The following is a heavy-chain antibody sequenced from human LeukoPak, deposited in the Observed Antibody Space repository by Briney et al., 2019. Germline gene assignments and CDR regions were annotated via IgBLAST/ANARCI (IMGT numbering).Heavy chain of an antibody. D-gene: IGHD1-7*01. Sequence: GGSLRLSCAASGFTFDDYAMRWVRQAPGKGLEWVSGISWNSGSIGYADSVKGRFTISRDNAKNSLYLQMNSLRAEDTALYYCAKAEGLDLLNLWGQGTLVTVSS. CDR2: ISWNSGSI. CDR1: GFTFDDYA. V-gene: IGHV3-9*01. J-gene: IGHJ4*02. CDR3: AKAEGLDLLNL.